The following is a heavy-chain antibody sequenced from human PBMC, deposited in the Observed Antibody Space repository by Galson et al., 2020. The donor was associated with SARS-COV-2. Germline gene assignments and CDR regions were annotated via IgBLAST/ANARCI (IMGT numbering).Heavy chain of an antibody. Sequence: TGGSLRLSCAASGFTYSSYAMQWVSQAPGKGLEWVSVISYDGTNKYYADSVKGRFTISRDNSKNTLFLQMNSLRADDTAVYHCARPMGGTYWGAFDIWGQGTMVTVSS. CDR2: ISYDGTNK. CDR1: GFTYSSYA. V-gene: IGHV3-30*04. J-gene: IGHJ3*02. D-gene: IGHD3-16*01. CDR3: ARPMGGTYWGAFDI.